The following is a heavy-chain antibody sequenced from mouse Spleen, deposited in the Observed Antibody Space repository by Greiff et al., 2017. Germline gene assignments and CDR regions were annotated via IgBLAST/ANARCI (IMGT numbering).Heavy chain of an antibody. CDR1: GFTFSDYY. Sequence: EVMLVESEGGLVQPGSSMKLSCTASGFTFSDYYMAWVRQVPEKGLEWVANINYDGSSTYYLDSLKSRFIISRDNAKNILYLQMSSLKSEDTATYYCARETTVVGSSYAMDYWGQGTSVTVSS. D-gene: IGHD1-1*01. CDR3: ARETTVVGSSYAMDY. J-gene: IGHJ4*01. CDR2: INYDGSST. V-gene: IGHV5-16*01.